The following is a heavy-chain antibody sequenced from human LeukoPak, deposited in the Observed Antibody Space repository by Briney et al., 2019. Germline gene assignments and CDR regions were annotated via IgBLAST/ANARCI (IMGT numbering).Heavy chain of an antibody. J-gene: IGHJ6*03. CDR2: ISYDGSNK. V-gene: IGHV3-30*01. D-gene: IGHD6-6*01. CDR1: GFTFSSCA. CDR3: ARDSPSRDSSDYMDV. Sequence: GRSLRLSCAASGFTFSSCAMHWARQAPGKGLEWVAVISYDGSNKYYADSVKGRFTISRDNSKNTLYLQMNSLRAEDTAVYYCARDSPSRDSSDYMDVWGKGTTVTVSS.